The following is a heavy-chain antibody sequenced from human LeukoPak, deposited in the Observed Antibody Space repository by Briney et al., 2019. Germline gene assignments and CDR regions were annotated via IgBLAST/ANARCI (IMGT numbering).Heavy chain of an antibody. V-gene: IGHV1-8*01. J-gene: IGHJ6*02. CDR2: MNPNSGNT. CDR1: GYTFTSYD. Sequence: ASVKVSCKASGYTFTSYDINWVRQATGQGLEWMGWMNPNSGNTGYAQKFQGRVTMTRNTSISTAYMELSSLRSEDTAVYYCARVMIFLAQMAPGDYYYYYGMDVWGQGTTVTVSS. D-gene: IGHD3-3*01. CDR3: ARVMIFLAQMAPGDYYYYYGMDV.